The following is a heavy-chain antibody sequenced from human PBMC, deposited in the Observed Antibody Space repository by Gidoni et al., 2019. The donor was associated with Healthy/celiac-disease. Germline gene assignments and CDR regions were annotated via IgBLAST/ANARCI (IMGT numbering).Heavy chain of an antibody. CDR3: AKDLSIYDFFL. J-gene: IGHJ2*01. D-gene: IGHD3-3*01. CDR2: LSGSVGST. V-gene: IGHV3-23*01. CDR1: GLTFSSYA. Sequence: EVQLLESVGGLSQPWGSLSLACAASGLTFSSYAMSCVRQAPGKGLEWVSALSGSVGSTSYADSVKGRFTITRDNYKNTLYLQMNSLRAEDTAVYYCAKDLSIYDFFLWGRGTLVTVSS.